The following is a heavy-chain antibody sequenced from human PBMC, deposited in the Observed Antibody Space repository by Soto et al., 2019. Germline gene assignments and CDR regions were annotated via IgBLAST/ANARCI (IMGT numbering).Heavy chain of an antibody. J-gene: IGHJ4*02. Sequence: GASVKVSCKASGNAFTWVKIHWGRQPPGQRLEWMGWINAGNGNTKYSQKFQGRVTFTRDTSANTAYMELSSLISEDTAVYYCARPKDYDDCLDLWGQGTLVTVSS. V-gene: IGHV1-3*01. D-gene: IGHD3-22*01. CDR2: INAGNGNT. CDR1: GNAFTWVK. CDR3: ARPKDYDDCLDL.